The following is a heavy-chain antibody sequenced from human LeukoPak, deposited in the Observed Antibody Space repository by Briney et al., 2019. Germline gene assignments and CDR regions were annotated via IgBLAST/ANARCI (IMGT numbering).Heavy chain of an antibody. V-gene: IGHV3-21*01. J-gene: IGHJ4*02. CDR2: IGGSSDYI. CDR3: VRDRGWLQLEYYFDY. Sequence: GGSLRLSCAASGFTFSSYSMNWVRQAPGKGLAWVSSIGGSSDYIYYADSVKGRFTISRDNAKNSLYLQMHSLRAEDTAVYYCVRDRGWLQLEYYFDYWGQGTLVTVSS. D-gene: IGHD3-3*01. CDR1: GFTFSSYS.